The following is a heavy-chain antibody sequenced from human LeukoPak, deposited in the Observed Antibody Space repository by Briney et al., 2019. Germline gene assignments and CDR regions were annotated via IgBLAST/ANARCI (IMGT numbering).Heavy chain of an antibody. CDR1: GYTFTGYY. CDR3: AREGYSGYGGEKGFDY. CDR2: INPNSGGT. D-gene: IGHD5-12*01. V-gene: IGHV1-2*06. Sequence: ASVKVSCKASGYTFTGYYMHWVRQAPGQGLEWMGRINPNSGGTNYAQKFQGRVTMPRDTSISTAYMELSRLRSDDTAVYYCAREGYSGYGGEKGFDYWGQGTLVTVSS. J-gene: IGHJ4*02.